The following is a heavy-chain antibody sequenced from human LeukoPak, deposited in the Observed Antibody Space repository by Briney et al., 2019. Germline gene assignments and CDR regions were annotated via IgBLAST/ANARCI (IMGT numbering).Heavy chain of an antibody. V-gene: IGHV4-59*08. CDR3: AGHHPRNTVDF. CDR2: ISDIGGI. Sequence: PSETLSLTCTVSGGSISSYYWSWIRQPPGKGLEWIAYISDIGGINYNPSLKSRVTISLDTSKNQFSLKPSSVTAADTAVYYCAGHHPRNTVDFWGQGTLVTVSS. D-gene: IGHD2/OR15-2a*01. J-gene: IGHJ4*02. CDR1: GGSISSYY.